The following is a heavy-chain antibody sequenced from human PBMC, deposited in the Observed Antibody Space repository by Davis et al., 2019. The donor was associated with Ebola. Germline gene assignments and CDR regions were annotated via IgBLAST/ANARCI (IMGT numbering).Heavy chain of an antibody. CDR3: TRDLETEKTYFDY. CDR2: MNPNTGNT. Sequence: ASVKVSCKASGYTFTSYDINWVRQATGQGLEWMGWMNPNTGNTNYAQKFQGRVTMTRDTSINTTYKELSNLRTDDTAIYDFTRDLETEKTYFDYWGQGTLVTVSS. D-gene: IGHD5-24*01. V-gene: IGHV1-8*02. J-gene: IGHJ4*02. CDR1: GYTFTSYD.